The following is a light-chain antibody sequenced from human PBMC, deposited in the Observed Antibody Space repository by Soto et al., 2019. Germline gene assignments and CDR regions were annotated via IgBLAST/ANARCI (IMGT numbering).Light chain of an antibody. Sequence: DIQMTQSPSTLSASVGGRVTITCRASQIISNWLAWYQQKPGKAPKVLIYKASSLETGVPSRFSGSGSGTEFTLTISSLQPDDFATYYCQQSNSYPFTFGPGTKVNIK. J-gene: IGKJ3*01. CDR3: QQSNSYPFT. CDR2: KAS. CDR1: QIISNW. V-gene: IGKV1-5*03.